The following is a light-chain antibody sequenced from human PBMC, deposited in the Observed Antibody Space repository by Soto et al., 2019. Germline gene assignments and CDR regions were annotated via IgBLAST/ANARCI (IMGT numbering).Light chain of an antibody. J-gene: IGKJ1*01. Sequence: DIVLTQSPGTLSLSPGDTATLSCKASQTGSTSLSWYQQKPGQPPRLLIYGETFRATGIPDRFSGSGSGTNFTLAISSLQSEDFAVYYCQQYAYWPETFGQGTKVDIK. V-gene: IGKV3D-15*01. CDR1: QTGSTS. CDR3: QQYAYWPET. CDR2: GET.